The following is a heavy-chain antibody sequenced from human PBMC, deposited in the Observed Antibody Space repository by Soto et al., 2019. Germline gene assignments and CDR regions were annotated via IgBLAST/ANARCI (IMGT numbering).Heavy chain of an antibody. V-gene: IGHV3-43*01. CDR1: GLTFYDYT. Sequence: PGGSLRLSCAASGLTFYDYTMHWVRQAPGKGLEWVSLISWDGGSTYYADSVKGRFTISRDNSKNSLYLQMNSLRTEDTALYYCAKAPRYYYGMDVWGQGTTVTVSS. CDR3: AKAPRYYYGMDV. J-gene: IGHJ6*02. CDR2: ISWDGGST.